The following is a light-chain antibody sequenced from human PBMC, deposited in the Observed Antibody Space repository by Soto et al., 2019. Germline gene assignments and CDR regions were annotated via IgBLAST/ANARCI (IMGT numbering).Light chain of an antibody. J-gene: IGKJ3*01. Sequence: DIQMTQPPSSLSASIGDRVSITCRASQSIGNYLNWYQQKPGKVPKILTYAASNLHSGVPSRFSGSGSGTEFTLTISSLQLEDFAAYYCQQSYTSPAFTVGPGTRVNAK. CDR2: AAS. V-gene: IGKV1-39*01. CDR3: QQSYTSPAFT. CDR1: QSIGNY.